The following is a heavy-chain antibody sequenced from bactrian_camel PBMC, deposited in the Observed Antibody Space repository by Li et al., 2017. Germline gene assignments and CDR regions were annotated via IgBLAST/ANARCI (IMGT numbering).Heavy chain of an antibody. CDR1: GHIYDDYC. D-gene: IGHD2*01. CDR3: AAAPSGFYRCSHIQRTTTMTPSDFTH. CDR2: IYTNGGYT. Sequence: QVQLVESGGGSVQTGGSLRLSCAASGHIYDDYCMTWFRQAPGKQREGVAVIYTNGGYTYYADSVKGRFTIAHDNAGNTLYLQMNDLKPEDTAMYYCAAAPSGFYRCSHIQRTTTMTPSDFTHWGQGTQVTVS. J-gene: IGHJ6*01. V-gene: IGHV3S54*01.